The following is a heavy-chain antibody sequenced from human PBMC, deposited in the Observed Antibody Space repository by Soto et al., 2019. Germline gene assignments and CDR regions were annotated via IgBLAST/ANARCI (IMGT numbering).Heavy chain of an antibody. CDR3: ARGQEGIVATH. CDR2: VKDGGST. V-gene: IGHV4-34*01. J-gene: IGHJ4*02. D-gene: IGHD5-12*01. CDR1: GGSLTGYY. Sequence: QVQLQQWGAGLLKPSETLSLTCTVNGGSLTGYYWSWIRQPPGKGLEWIGEVKDGGSTNYSPSLRGRVSLSAGASKTHFSLRLNSVTAADTAVYFCARGQEGIVATHWDQGALVTVSS.